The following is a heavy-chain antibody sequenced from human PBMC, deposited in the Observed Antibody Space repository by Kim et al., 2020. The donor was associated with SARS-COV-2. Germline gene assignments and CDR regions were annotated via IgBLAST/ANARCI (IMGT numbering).Heavy chain of an antibody. Sequence: SETLSLTCAVYGGSFSGYYWSWIRQPPGKGLEWIGEINHRGSTNYNPSLKSRVTISVDTSKNQFSLKLSSVTAADTAVYYCARGRGGTTVVTLGLGYYYYYGMDVGGQGTTVTVSS. J-gene: IGHJ6*02. CDR3: ARGRGGTTVVTLGLGYYYYYGMDV. D-gene: IGHD4-17*01. CDR2: INHRGST. V-gene: IGHV4-34*01. CDR1: GGSFSGYY.